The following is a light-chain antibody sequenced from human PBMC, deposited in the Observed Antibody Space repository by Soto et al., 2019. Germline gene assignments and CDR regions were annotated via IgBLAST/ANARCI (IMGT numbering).Light chain of an antibody. CDR1: SSDVGGYNY. CDR3: SSYTSSSPYV. V-gene: IGLV2-14*01. J-gene: IGLJ1*01. Sequence: QSVLTQPASVSGSPGQSITISCTGTSSDVGGYNYVSWYQQHPGKAPKLMIYDVSNRPSGVSNRFSGSKSGNTASLTISGRKAEDEADYYCSSYTSSSPYVFGTGTQLTVL. CDR2: DVS.